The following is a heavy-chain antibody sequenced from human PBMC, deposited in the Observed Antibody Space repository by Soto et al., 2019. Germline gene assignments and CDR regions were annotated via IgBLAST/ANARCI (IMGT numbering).Heavy chain of an antibody. V-gene: IGHV3-48*02. J-gene: IGHJ4*02. CDR1: GFPFSSYS. CDR2: ISSSSTI. Sequence: GGSLRLSCAASGFPFSSYSFSWVRQAPGKGLEWVSYISSSSTIYYADSVKGRFTISRDNAKNSLYLQMSSLRDEDTALYYCARGFSYASLDYWGQGTLVTVSS. D-gene: IGHD5-18*01. CDR3: ARGFSYASLDY.